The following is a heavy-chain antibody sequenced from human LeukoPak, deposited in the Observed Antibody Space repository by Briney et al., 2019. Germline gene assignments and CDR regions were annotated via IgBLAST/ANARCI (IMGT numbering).Heavy chain of an antibody. CDR3: AKAHDSSGYYRGDAFDI. CDR2: ISGSGGST. D-gene: IGHD3-22*01. J-gene: IGHJ3*02. V-gene: IGHV3-23*01. CDR1: GFTFSSYA. Sequence: PGGSLRLPCAASGFTFSSYAMSWVRQAPGKGLEWVSAISGSGGSTYYADSVKGRFTISRDNSKNTLYLQMNSLRAEDTAVYYCAKAHDSSGYYRGDAFDIWGQGTMVTVSS.